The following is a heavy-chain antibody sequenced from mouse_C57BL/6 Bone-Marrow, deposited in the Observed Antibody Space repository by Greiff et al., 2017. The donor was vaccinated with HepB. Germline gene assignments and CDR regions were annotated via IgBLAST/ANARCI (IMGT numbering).Heavy chain of an antibody. CDR1: GYTFTSYG. CDR3: GKSYVGWFAY. V-gene: IGHV1-81*01. J-gene: IGHJ3*01. D-gene: IGHD1-1*01. Sequence: VKLMESGAELASPGASVKLSCKASGYTFTSYGISWVKQSTGQGLEWIGEIYPRSGNTYYNETFKGKAPLTADKSSSTAYMKLRSLTSEDAAVYFGGKSYVGWFAYWGRGTLVTVSA. CDR2: IYPRSGNT.